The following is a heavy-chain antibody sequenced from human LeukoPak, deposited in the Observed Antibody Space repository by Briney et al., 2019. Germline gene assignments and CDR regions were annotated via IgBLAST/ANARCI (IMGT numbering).Heavy chain of an antibody. D-gene: IGHD1-1*01. CDR1: GFTFNSYA. CDR3: AKETDHWPFDY. CDR2: ISGSGGGT. Sequence: PGGSLRLSCAASGFTFNSYAMSWVRQAPEKGLEWVATISGSGGGTYYADSVKGRFTISRDDSKNTLYLQMNSLRAEDTAVYYCAKETDHWPFDYWGQGTLVTVSS. V-gene: IGHV3-23*01. J-gene: IGHJ4*02.